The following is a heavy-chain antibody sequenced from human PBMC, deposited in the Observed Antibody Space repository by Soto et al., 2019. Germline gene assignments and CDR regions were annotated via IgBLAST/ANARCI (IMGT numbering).Heavy chain of an antibody. Sequence: GSLQLTCAASGSAFSGYSMNWVRQAPGKGLEWVASISTRSDIYYADSVKGRFTISRDNAKNSVSLQMNSLRAEDTAVYYCEREETAWPLAYGLDVWGQGTKVTVYS. D-gene: IGHD2-21*02. CDR1: GSAFSGYS. V-gene: IGHV3-21*01. CDR2: ISTRSDI. J-gene: IGHJ6*02. CDR3: EREETAWPLAYGLDV.